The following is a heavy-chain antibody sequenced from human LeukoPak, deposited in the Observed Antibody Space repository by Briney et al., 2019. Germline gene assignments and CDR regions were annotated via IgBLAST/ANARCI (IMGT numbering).Heavy chain of an antibody. CDR2: ISYDGSNK. Sequence: GGSLRLSCAASGFTFSSYAMHWVRQAPGKGLEWVAVISYDGSNKYYADSVKGRFTISRDNSKNTLYLQMNSLRAEDTAVYYCAREDVTMIVVAGDAFDIWGQGTMVTVSS. J-gene: IGHJ3*02. D-gene: IGHD3-22*01. CDR3: AREDVTMIVVAGDAFDI. V-gene: IGHV3-30*04. CDR1: GFTFSSYA.